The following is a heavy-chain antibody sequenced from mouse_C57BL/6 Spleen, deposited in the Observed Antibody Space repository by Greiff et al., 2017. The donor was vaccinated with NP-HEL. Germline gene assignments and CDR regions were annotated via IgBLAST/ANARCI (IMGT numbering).Heavy chain of an antibody. J-gene: IGHJ2*01. CDR1: GYTFTSYW. Sequence: QVQLQQPGAELVMPGASVKLSCKASGYTFTSYWMHWVKQRPGQGLEWIGEIDPSDSYTNYNQKFKGKSTLTVDKSTSTAYMQLSSLTYCASAVYYCATYNNTFYFDFWGKGTTLTVSS. V-gene: IGHV1-69*01. CDR3: ATYNNTFYFDF. CDR2: IDPSDSYT. D-gene: IGHD2-5*01.